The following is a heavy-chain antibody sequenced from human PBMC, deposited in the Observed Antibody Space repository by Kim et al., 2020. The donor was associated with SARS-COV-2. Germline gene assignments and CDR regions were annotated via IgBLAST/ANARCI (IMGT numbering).Heavy chain of an antibody. J-gene: IGHJ2*01. CDR1: GGSISSGSYY. CDR3: ARAGLYDYEGRNWYFDL. CDR2: IYTSGST. V-gene: IGHV4-61*02. D-gene: IGHD4-17*01. Sequence: SETLSLTCTVSGGSISSGSYYWSWIRQPAGKGLEWIGRIYTSGSTNYNPSLKSRVTISVDTSKNQFSLKLSSVTAADTAVYYCARAGLYDYEGRNWYFDLWGRGTLVTVSS.